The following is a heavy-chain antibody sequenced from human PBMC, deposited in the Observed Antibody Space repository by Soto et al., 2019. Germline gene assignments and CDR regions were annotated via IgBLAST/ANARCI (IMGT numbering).Heavy chain of an antibody. J-gene: IGHJ4*02. CDR2: IYNSATT. D-gene: IGHD3-16*01. CDR1: GDSISTYY. Sequence: LSLTCTVSGDSISTYYWTWIRQPPGKGLEWIGYIYNSATTKYNPSLKSRVTISVDTSKNQFSLKLSSVTTADTAVYYCARGRFDFIWGTPAPYLDYWGQGALVTVSS. CDR3: ARGRFDFIWGTPAPYLDY. V-gene: IGHV4-59*01.